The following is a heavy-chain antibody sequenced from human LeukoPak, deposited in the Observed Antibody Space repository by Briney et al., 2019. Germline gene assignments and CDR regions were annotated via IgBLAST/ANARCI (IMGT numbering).Heavy chain of an antibody. V-gene: IGHV3-30*02. J-gene: IGHJ4*02. CDR3: AKDPGGHCSGGSCYSSWYFDY. Sequence: GESLRLSCAASGFILSSYGMHWVRQAAGKGLEWVAFIWYVGTNKYYADSVKSRFTIYRENSKNTLYLQMNSLRAEDTAVYYCAKDPGGHCSGGSCYSSWYFDYWGQGALVTVSS. D-gene: IGHD2-15*01. CDR1: GFILSSYG. CDR2: IWYVGTNK.